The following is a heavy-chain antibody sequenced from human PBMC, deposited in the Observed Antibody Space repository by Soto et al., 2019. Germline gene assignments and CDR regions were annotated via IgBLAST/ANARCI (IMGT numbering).Heavy chain of an antibody. CDR1: GFTFSTYG. D-gene: IGHD4-17*01. CDR3: AKDLQSYGDYDYYCHGMDV. CDR2: ISYDGTTK. J-gene: IGHJ6*02. V-gene: IGHV3-30*18. Sequence: QVQLVESGGGEVQPGRSLTISCAASGFTFSTYGMHWVRQTPGKGLEWVAVISYDGTTKFYSDSVKGRFTISRDNFKNTLTLQMNSLRADDTAVYSCAKDLQSYGDYDYYCHGMDVWGLGTTVTVSS.